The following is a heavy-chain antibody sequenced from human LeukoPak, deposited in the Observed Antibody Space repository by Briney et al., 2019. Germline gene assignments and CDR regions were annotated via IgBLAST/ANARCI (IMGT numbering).Heavy chain of an antibody. D-gene: IGHD1-26*01. CDR1: GGSISSYY. J-gene: IGHJ4*02. CDR2: IYTSGST. V-gene: IGHV4-4*07. Sequence: SETLSLTCTVCGGSISSYYWSWIRQPAGKGLEWIGRIYTSGSTNYNPSLKSRVTMSVDTSKNQFSLKLSSVTAADTAVYYCARELIVGATPGFFDYWGQGTLVTVSS. CDR3: ARELIVGATPGFFDY.